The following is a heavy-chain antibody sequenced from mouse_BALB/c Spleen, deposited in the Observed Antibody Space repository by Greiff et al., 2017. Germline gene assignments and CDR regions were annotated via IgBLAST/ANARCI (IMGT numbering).Heavy chain of an antibody. Sequence: VQLQQPGAELVKPGASVKLSCKASGYTFTSYWMHWVKQRPGQGLEWIGEINPSNGRTNYNEKFKSKATLTVDKSSSTAYMQLSSLTSEDSAVYYCARQDSSGYPFDYWGQGTTLTVSS. V-gene: IGHV1S81*02. CDR1: GYTFTSYW. D-gene: IGHD3-2*01. CDR2: INPSNGRT. J-gene: IGHJ2*01. CDR3: ARQDSSGYPFDY.